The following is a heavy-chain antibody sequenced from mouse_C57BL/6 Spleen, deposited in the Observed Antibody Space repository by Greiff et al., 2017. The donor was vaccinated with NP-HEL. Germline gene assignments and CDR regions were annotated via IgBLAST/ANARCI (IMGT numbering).Heavy chain of an antibody. CDR3: ARGASYYSPWYFDV. CDR1: GYTFTSYW. D-gene: IGHD2-12*01. CDR2: IYPSDSET. Sequence: QVQLQQPGAELVRPGSSVKLSCKASGYTFTSYWMDWVKQRPGQGLEWIGNIYPSDSETHYNQKFKDKATLTVDKSSSTAHMQLSSLTSEDSAVYYCARGASYYSPWYFDVWGTGTTVTVSS. J-gene: IGHJ1*03. V-gene: IGHV1-61*01.